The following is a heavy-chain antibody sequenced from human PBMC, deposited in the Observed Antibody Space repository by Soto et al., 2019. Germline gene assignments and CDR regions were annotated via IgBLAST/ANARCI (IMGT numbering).Heavy chain of an antibody. Sequence: GESLKISCAASGFTFSSYSMNWVRQAPGKGLEWVSYISSSSSTIYYADSVKGRFTISRDNAKNSLYLQMNSLRDEDTAVYYCASSPGGNSVDPPDYWGQGTLVTVSS. CDR1: GFTFSSYS. CDR3: ASSPGGNSVDPPDY. D-gene: IGHD2-21*02. CDR2: ISSSSSTI. J-gene: IGHJ4*02. V-gene: IGHV3-48*02.